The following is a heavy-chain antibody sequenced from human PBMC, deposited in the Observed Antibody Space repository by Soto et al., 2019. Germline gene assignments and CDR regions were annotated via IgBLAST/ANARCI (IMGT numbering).Heavy chain of an antibody. J-gene: IGHJ4*02. CDR1: GYTFTSYY. Sequence: ASVKGSCKASGYTFTSYYMHWGRQAPGQGLEWMGIINPSGGSTSYAQKFQGRVTMTTDTSTSTAYMELRSLRSDDTAVYYCARELRGYSYGYDYWGQGTLVTVSS. D-gene: IGHD5-18*01. V-gene: IGHV1-46*01. CDR3: ARELRGYSYGYDY. CDR2: INPSGGST.